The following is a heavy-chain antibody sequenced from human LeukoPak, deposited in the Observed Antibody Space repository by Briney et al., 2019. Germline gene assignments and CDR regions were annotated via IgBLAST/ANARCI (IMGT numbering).Heavy chain of an antibody. CDR1: GFTFSSYA. D-gene: IGHD6-19*01. CDR2: ISGSGVST. CDR3: AKRDSTGWYSDY. J-gene: IGHJ4*02. Sequence: PGGSLRLSCAASGFTFSSYAMNWVRQAPGKGLEWVLTISGSGVSTYYADSVKGRFTISRDNSKNTLYLQMKSLRAEDTAVYYCAKRDSTGWYSDYWGQGTLVTVSS. V-gene: IGHV3-23*01.